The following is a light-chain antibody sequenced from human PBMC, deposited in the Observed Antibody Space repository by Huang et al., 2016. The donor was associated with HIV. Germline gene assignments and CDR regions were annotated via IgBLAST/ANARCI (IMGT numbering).Light chain of an antibody. J-gene: IGKJ2*01. CDR1: QSVGNW. CDR3: QQYNRFYT. Sequence: DIQMTQSPSTLTASVGDRVTITCRARQSVGNWLAWDQQKPGQAPKLLIYTASTLQNGVPSRFSGSGSETEFTLTINSLQPDDFATYYCQQYNRFYTFGQGTRLDIK. V-gene: IGKV1-5*03. CDR2: TAS.